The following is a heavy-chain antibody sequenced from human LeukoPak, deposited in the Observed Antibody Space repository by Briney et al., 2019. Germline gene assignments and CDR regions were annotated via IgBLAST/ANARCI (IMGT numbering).Heavy chain of an antibody. V-gene: IGHV1-2*02. Sequence: GASVKVSCTASGYTFTSYYMHWVRQAPGQGLEWMGWINPNSGGTNYAQKFQGRVTMTRDTSISTAYMELSRLRSDDTAVYYCARETEGGNSPGWDAFDIWGQGTMVTVSS. CDR2: INPNSGGT. D-gene: IGHD4-23*01. CDR1: GYTFTSYY. J-gene: IGHJ3*02. CDR3: ARETEGGNSPGWDAFDI.